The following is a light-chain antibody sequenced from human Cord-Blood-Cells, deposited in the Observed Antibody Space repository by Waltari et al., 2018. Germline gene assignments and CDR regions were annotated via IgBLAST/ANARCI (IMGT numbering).Light chain of an antibody. V-gene: IGLV2-11*01. CDR3: CSYAGSYTWV. CDR1: SSDVGGYNY. Sequence: QSALTQPRSVSGSPGQSVTISCTATSSDVGGYNYVPWYQQHPGKAPKLMIYDVSKWPSGVPDRFSGSKSGNTASLTISGLQAEDEADYYCCSYAGSYTWVFGGGTKLTVL. J-gene: IGLJ3*02. CDR2: DVS.